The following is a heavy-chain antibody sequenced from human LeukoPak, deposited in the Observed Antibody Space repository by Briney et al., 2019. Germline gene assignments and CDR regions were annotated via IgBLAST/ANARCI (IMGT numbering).Heavy chain of an antibody. D-gene: IGHD1-7*01. CDR3: ARDLPTTAFDT. V-gene: IGHV4-30-4*08. CDR1: GGSISSGDYY. J-gene: IGHJ3*02. Sequence: SQTLCLTCTVSGGSISSGDYYWSWIRQPPGKGLEWIGYIYYSGSTYYNPSLKSRVTISVDTSKNQFSLKLSSVTAADTAVYYCARDLPTTAFDTWGQGTMVTVSS. CDR2: IYYSGST.